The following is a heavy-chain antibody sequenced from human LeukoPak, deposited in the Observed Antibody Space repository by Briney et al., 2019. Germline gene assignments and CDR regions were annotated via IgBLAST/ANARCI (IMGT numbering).Heavy chain of an antibody. CDR3: ARGGHWNDQPY. V-gene: IGHV1-2*06. CDR2: INPNSGDT. CDR1: GYTFTGYY. D-gene: IGHD1-1*01. Sequence: GASVKVSCKASGYTFTGYYIHWVRQAPGQGPEWMGRINPNSGDTTYAQNFQGRVTMTRDTSISTVFMDLTSLRSDDTAVYYCARGGHWNDQPYWGQGTLVTVSS. J-gene: IGHJ4*02.